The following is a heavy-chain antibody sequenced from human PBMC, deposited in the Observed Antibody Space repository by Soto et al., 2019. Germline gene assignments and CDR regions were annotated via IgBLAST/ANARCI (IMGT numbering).Heavy chain of an antibody. Sequence: ASVKVSCKASGYTFTSYGISWVRQAPGQGLEWMGGIDAYDGNTNYAQKLQGRVTMTEDTSTDTAYMELSSLRSEDTAVYYCATPIPIVVVVAATQGAFDIWGQGTMVTVSS. D-gene: IGHD2-15*01. CDR1: GYTFTSYG. J-gene: IGHJ3*02. CDR3: ATPIPIVVVVAATQGAFDI. V-gene: IGHV1-18*01. CDR2: IDAYDGNT.